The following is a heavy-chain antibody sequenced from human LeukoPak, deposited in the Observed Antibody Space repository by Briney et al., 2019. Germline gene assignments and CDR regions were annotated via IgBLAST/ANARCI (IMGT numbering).Heavy chain of an antibody. D-gene: IGHD4-23*01. CDR2: IKQDGSEK. CDR1: GFTFSSYW. V-gene: IGHV3-7*03. Sequence: NPGGSLRLSCTASGFTFSSYWMSWVRQAPGKGLEWVANIKQDGSEKYYVDSVKGRFTISRDNSKNTLYLQMNSLRAEDTAVYYCASELTTVGLYGMDVWGQGTTVTVSS. CDR3: ASELTTVGLYGMDV. J-gene: IGHJ6*02.